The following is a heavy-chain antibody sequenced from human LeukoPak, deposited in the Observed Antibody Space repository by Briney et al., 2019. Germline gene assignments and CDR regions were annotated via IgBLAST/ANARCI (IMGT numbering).Heavy chain of an antibody. CDR2: IYSSGST. CDR3: ARAPLSGTYYTDAFDI. Sequence: SETLSLTCTVSGGSINNYYWSWIRQPAGKGLEWIGLIYSSGSTSYNPSLKSRVTISPDKSKNQFSLTLTSVTAADTAVYFCARAPLSGTYYTDAFDIWGQGTMVTVSS. D-gene: IGHD1-26*01. V-gene: IGHV4-4*07. J-gene: IGHJ3*02. CDR1: GGSINNYY.